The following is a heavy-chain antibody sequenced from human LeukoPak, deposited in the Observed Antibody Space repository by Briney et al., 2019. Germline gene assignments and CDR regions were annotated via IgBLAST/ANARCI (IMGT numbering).Heavy chain of an antibody. CDR3: ARGKAEAATSYWYFDL. CDR1: GFTFSTYY. D-gene: IGHD1-26*01. V-gene: IGHV3-7*01. Sequence: GGSLRLSCAASGFTFSTYYMNWVRQAPGKGLDWVANIKQDGSEKYYVDSVKGRFTISRDNAKNSLYLQMNSLRAEDTAVYYCARGKAEAATSYWYFDLWGRGTLVTVSS. J-gene: IGHJ2*01. CDR2: IKQDGSEK.